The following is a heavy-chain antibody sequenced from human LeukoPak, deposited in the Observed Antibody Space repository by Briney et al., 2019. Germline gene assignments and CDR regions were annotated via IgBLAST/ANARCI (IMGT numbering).Heavy chain of an antibody. CDR3: ARLANWGSYYFYMDV. J-gene: IGHJ6*03. CDR2: IYASGST. Sequence: PSETLSLTCTVSGASISSVSYDWSWIRQPAGKALEWIGHIYASGSTNYNPSLKSRVTISVHTSKNQFSLKLTSVTAADTAVYYCARLANWGSYYFYMDVWGKGTTVTISS. D-gene: IGHD7-27*01. V-gene: IGHV4-61*09. CDR1: GASISSVSYD.